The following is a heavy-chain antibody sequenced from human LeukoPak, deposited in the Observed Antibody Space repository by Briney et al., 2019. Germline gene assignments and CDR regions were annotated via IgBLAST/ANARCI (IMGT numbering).Heavy chain of an antibody. V-gene: IGHV4-34*01. Sequence: SETLSLTCAVYGGSFSGDYCNWIRQPPGKGLEWIGEINHSGSTNYNPSLKSRVTISVDTSKNQFPLKLSSVTAADTAVYYCARAALGAATHYYFDYWGQGTLVTVSS. D-gene: IGHD2-15*01. J-gene: IGHJ4*02. CDR2: INHSGST. CDR3: ARAALGAATHYYFDY. CDR1: GGSFSGDY.